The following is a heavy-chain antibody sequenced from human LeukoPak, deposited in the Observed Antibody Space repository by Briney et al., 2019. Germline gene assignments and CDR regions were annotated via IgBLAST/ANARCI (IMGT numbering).Heavy chain of an antibody. CDR1: GGSISGSSYY. Sequence: SETLSLTCTVSGGSISGSSYYWGWIRQPPGKGLEWIGSIYYSGSTYYNPSLKSRVTISVDTSKNQFSLKLSSVTAADTAVYYCARYPTMARGVIPNYYYYGMDVWGQGTTVTVSS. V-gene: IGHV4-39*07. CDR3: ARYPTMARGVIPNYYYYGMDV. D-gene: IGHD3-10*01. J-gene: IGHJ6*02. CDR2: IYYSGST.